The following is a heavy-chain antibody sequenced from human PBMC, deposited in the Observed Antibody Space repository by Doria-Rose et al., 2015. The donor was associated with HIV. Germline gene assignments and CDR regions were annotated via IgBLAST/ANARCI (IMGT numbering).Heavy chain of an antibody. V-gene: IGHV4-59*01. CDR1: GGSISHYY. J-gene: IGHJ4*02. CDR2: IFYTGST. Sequence: QVQLVQSGPGLVKPSETLSLTCSVSGGSISHYYWSWIRQPPGKGLEYIGDIFYTGSTNYSPSLKSRVSISIDTSKNKFSLRLSSVTAADTAVYDCARVLSGTYDYWGQGTLVTVSS. CDR3: ARVLSGTYDY. D-gene: IGHD1-26*01.